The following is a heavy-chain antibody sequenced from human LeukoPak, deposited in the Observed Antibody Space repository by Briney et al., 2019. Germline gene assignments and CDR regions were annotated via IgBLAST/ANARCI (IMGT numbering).Heavy chain of an antibody. D-gene: IGHD5-18*01. CDR1: GFTFSSYS. CDR2: ISSSSSYI. V-gene: IGHV3-21*01. CDR3: ARDRDSYRNYYYYYGMEV. Sequence: GGSLRLSCAASGFTFSSYSMNWVRQAPGKGLEWVSSISSSSSYIYYADSVKGRFTISRDNAKNSLYLQMNSLRAEDTAVYYCARDRDSYRNYYYYYGMEVWGQGTTVTVSS. J-gene: IGHJ6*02.